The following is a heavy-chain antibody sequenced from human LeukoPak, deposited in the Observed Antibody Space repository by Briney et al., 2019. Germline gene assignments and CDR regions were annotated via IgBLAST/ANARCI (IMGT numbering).Heavy chain of an antibody. V-gene: IGHV1-8*01. Sequence: VSVKVSCKASGYIFTSYDINWVRQATGQGLEWMGWTNPISGYTGSAQKFQGRVTMTRNTSISTAYLELSSLRSDDTAVYYCARGNRLYSSSWSSLPFDIWGQGTMVTVSS. J-gene: IGHJ3*02. CDR1: GYIFTSYD. CDR2: TNPISGYT. CDR3: ARGNRLYSSSWSSLPFDI. D-gene: IGHD6-13*01.